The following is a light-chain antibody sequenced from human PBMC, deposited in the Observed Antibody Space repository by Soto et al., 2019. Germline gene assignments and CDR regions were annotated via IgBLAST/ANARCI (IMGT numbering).Light chain of an antibody. Sequence: SSELTQPPSVSVAPGKTARITGGGNNLGSKSVHWYQQKPGQAPVLVIYYDSDRPSGIPARFSGSNSGNTATLTISRVEAGDEADYYCQVWDSSSDHPVVFGGGTKLTVL. V-gene: IGLV3-21*04. CDR2: YDS. J-gene: IGLJ2*01. CDR1: NLGSKS. CDR3: QVWDSSSDHPVV.